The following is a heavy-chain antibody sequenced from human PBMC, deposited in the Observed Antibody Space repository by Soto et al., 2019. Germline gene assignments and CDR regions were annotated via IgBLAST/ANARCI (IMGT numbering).Heavy chain of an antibody. D-gene: IGHD2-2*01. CDR1: GDSISSGGFP. Sequence: QLQLQESGSGLVETAQTLSLTCIVSGDSISSGGFPWTWIRQSTGKGLEWIGYVYRTGATSHNPSLASRSIISVDTSRNQFSLKLMSVTPAASAVYFCARDTYAMSSFALDVWGRGTAVTSAS. CDR3: ARDTYAMSSFALDV. CDR2: VYRTGAT. V-gene: IGHV4-30-2*06. J-gene: IGHJ3*01.